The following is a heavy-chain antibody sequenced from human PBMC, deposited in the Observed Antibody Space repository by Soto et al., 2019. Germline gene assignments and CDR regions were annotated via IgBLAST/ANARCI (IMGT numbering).Heavy chain of an antibody. Sequence: KTSETLSLTFTVSGGSISRYYWSRIQQPPGKGLEWIGYIYYSGSTNYNPSLKSRVTISVDTSKNQFSLKLSSVTAADTAVYYCAGERRGYYGMDVWGQGTTVTVSS. CDR1: GGSISRYY. CDR2: IYYSGST. V-gene: IGHV4-59*01. J-gene: IGHJ6*02. CDR3: AGERRGYYGMDV.